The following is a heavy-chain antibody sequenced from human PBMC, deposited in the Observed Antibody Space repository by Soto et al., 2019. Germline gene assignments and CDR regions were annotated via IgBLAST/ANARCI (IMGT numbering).Heavy chain of an antibody. CDR2: ISTNGGST. Sequence: GGSLRLSCSASGFTFSTYAMNWVRQAPGKGLEYVSGISTNGGSTYYADSVKGRFTISRDNSKNTLYLQMSSLRAEDTAVYYCVTVLTVVVVLIMLANFDYWGQGTPVTVSS. CDR3: VTVLTVVVVLIMLANFDY. V-gene: IGHV3-64D*06. D-gene: IGHD3-22*01. J-gene: IGHJ4*02. CDR1: GFTFSTYA.